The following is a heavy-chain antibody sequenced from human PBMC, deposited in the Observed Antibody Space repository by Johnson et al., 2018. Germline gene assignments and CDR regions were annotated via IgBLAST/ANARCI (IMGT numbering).Heavy chain of an antibody. CDR3: ARGGGYSVCSGAYYYGMDV. V-gene: IGHV1-69*01. Sequence: QVQLVESGAEMKKPGSSVKVSCKASGGTFSSYASSWVRQAPGQGLEWMGGIIPILGAAEYAEKFQGRVTITADESTSTAYMELRSLGSEDTAVYYCARGGGYSVCSGAYYYGMDVWGQGTTVTVSS. CDR2: IIPILGAA. D-gene: IGHD2-15*01. J-gene: IGHJ6*02. CDR1: GGTFSSYA.